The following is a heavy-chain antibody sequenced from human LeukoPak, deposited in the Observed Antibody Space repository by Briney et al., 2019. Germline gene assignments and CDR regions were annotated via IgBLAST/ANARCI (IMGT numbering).Heavy chain of an antibody. D-gene: IGHD2-15*01. V-gene: IGHV4-4*07. J-gene: IGHJ6*02. CDR2: IYTSGST. CDR1: GGSISSYN. CDR3: ARVPILWCCSGGSCSYDYYGMDV. Sequence: SETLSLTCTVPGGSISSYNWSWIRQPAGKGLEWIGRIYTSGSTNYNPSLQSRVTMSVDTSKSQFSLKLSSVTAADTAVYYCARVPILWCCSGGSCSYDYYGMDVGGQGTTVTVSS.